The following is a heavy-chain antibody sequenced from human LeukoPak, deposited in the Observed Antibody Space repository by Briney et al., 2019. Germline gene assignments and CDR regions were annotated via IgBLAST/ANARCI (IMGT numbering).Heavy chain of an antibody. V-gene: IGHV4-61*02. CDR2: VYTSDGST. J-gene: IGHJ4*02. D-gene: IGHD4-23*01. CDR1: GGSISSANY. Sequence: SQTLSLTCTVSGGSISSANYWNCIRQPAGKVLEWIGRVYTSDGSTNYTPSLRSRVTMALYTSENQFSLNLFSVTAADTAVYYCATDYGGHSDFHYWGQGTLVTVSS. CDR3: ATDYGGHSDFHY.